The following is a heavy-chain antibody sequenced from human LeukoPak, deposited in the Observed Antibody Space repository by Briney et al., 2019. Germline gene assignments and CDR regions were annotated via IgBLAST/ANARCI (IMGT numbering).Heavy chain of an antibody. Sequence: SETLSLTCTVSSGSISSTTYYWAWIRQPPGKGLEWIGSIYYSGSTYYNPSLKSRVTISIDTPKNQFSLNLNSVTAADTAVYYCAKKDVLVVAATPGIGAFDIWGQGTMVAVSS. CDR3: AKKDVLVVAATPGIGAFDI. D-gene: IGHD2-15*01. CDR2: IYYSGST. CDR1: SGSISSTTYY. J-gene: IGHJ3*02. V-gene: IGHV4-39*07.